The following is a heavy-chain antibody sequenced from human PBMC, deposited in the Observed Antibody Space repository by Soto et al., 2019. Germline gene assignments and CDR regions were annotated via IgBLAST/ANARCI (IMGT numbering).Heavy chain of an antibody. J-gene: IGHJ6*02. CDR2: IYPGDSDT. D-gene: IGHD3-10*01. Sequence: PGESLNISCESPAYRFIHFWIRSFSQVHAKAPERIAIIYPGDSDTRYSPSFQGQVTISADKAISTAYLQWSSLKASDTAMYYCARHYKGEGFGELLVTYYYYGMDVWGHGTTDPGSS. CDR1: AYRFIHFW. CDR3: ARHYKGEGFGELLVTYYYYGMDV. V-gene: IGHV5-51*01.